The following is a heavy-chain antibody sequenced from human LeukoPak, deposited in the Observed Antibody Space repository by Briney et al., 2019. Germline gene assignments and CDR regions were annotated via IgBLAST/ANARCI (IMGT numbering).Heavy chain of an antibody. Sequence: ASVNVSCKASGYTFTSYGISWVRQAPGQGLEWMGWISAYNGNTNYAQKLQGRVTMTTDTSTSTAYMELRSLRSDDTAVYYCARLQTPGYSYGSLYYYYGMDVWGKGTTVTVSS. CDR3: ARLQTPGYSYGSLYYYYGMDV. D-gene: IGHD5-18*01. CDR1: GYTFTSYG. V-gene: IGHV1-18*04. CDR2: ISAYNGNT. J-gene: IGHJ6*04.